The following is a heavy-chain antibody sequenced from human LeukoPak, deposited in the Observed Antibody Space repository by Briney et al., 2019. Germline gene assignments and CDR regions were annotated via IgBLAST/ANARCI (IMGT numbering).Heavy chain of an antibody. D-gene: IGHD6-13*01. Sequence: PSETLSFTCTVSGGSISSYYWSWIRQPPGNGREWIGYIYYSGTSNYHTSLKSLITISVDTSKNQFSLKLSSVTAADTAVYYCARGVYIAAAQYGYWGQGTLVSVSS. CDR2: IYYSGTS. CDR1: GGSISSYY. V-gene: IGHV4-59*01. J-gene: IGHJ4*02. CDR3: ARGVYIAAAQYGY.